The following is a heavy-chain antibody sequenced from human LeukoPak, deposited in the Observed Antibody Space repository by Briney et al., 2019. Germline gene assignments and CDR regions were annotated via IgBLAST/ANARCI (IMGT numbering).Heavy chain of an antibody. CDR2: IYYSGST. D-gene: IGHD4-17*01. V-gene: IGHV4-30-4*08. CDR3: AREYTVTTRDGYYYYYGMDV. J-gene: IGHJ6*02. Sequence: PSETLSLTCTVSGGSISSGGYYWSWIRQPPGKGLEWIGYIYYSGSTYYNPSLKSRVTISVDTSKNQFSLKLSSVTAADTAVYYCAREYTVTTRDGYYYYYGMDVWGQGTTVTVSS. CDR1: GGSISSGGYY.